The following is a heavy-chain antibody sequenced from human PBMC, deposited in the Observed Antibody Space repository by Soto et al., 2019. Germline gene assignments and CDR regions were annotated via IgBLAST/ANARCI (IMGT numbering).Heavy chain of an antibody. J-gene: IGHJ6*02. CDR3: ARQDYGSGSLNYYYGMDV. D-gene: IGHD3-10*01. CDR1: GGSISSYY. CDR2: IYYSGST. Sequence: SETLSLTCTVSGGSISSYYWSWIRQPPGKGLEWIGYIYYSGSTNYNPSLKSRVTISVDTSKNQFSLKLSSVTAADTAVYYCARQDYGSGSLNYYYGMDVWGQGTTVPVYS. V-gene: IGHV4-59*01.